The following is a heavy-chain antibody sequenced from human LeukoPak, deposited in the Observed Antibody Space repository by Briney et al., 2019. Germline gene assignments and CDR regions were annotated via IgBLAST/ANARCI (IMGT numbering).Heavy chain of an antibody. CDR3: SRGYSGASVYAFDI. D-gene: IGHD5-12*01. V-gene: IGHV3-9*01. J-gene: IGHJ3*02. Sequence: GGSLRLSCAASGFTFDDYAMHWVRQAPGKGLEWVSGISWNSGSIGYADSVKGRFTISRDNAKNSLYLQMNSLRTEDTAVYHCSRGYSGASVYAFDIWGPGTMVTVSS. CDR2: ISWNSGSI. CDR1: GFTFDDYA.